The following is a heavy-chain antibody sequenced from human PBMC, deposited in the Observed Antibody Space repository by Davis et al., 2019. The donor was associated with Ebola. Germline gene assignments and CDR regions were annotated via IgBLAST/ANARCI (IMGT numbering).Heavy chain of an antibody. J-gene: IGHJ6*02. V-gene: IGHV3-7*03. CDR3: ARESADYDFWSGYYRVYYGMDV. CDR2: IKQDGSEK. CDR1: GFTFSSYW. Sequence: GGSLRLSCAASGFTFSSYWMSWVRQAPGKGLEWVANIKQDGSEKYYVDSVKGRFTISRDNAKNSLYLQMNSLRAEDTAVYYCARESADYDFWSGYYRVYYGMDVWGQGTTVTVSS. D-gene: IGHD3-3*01.